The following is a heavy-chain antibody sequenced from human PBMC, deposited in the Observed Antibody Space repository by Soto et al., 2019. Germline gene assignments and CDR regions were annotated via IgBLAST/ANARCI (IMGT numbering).Heavy chain of an antibody. CDR1: GYTFTSYG. CDR2: ISAYNGNT. V-gene: IGHV1-18*01. D-gene: IGHD2-2*01. CDR3: ARDGGYCSSTSCQYDHYMDV. Sequence: AASVKVSCKASGYTFTSYGISWVRQAPGQGLEWMGWISAYNGNTNYAQKLQGRVTMTTDTSTNTAYMELRSLRSDDTAVYYCARDGGYCSSTSCQYDHYMDVWGKGTTVTVSS. J-gene: IGHJ6*03.